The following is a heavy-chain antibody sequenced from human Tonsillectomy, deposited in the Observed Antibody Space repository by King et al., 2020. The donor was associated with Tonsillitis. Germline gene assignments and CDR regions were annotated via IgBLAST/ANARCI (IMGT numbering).Heavy chain of an antibody. CDR1: GYTFTSYG. V-gene: IGHV1-18*01. CDR3: ARFPTKTRYGDYVD. J-gene: IGHJ4*02. D-gene: IGHD4-17*01. CDR2: ISAYNGNT. Sequence: QLVQSGTEVKKSGASVKVSCKASGYTFTSYGISWVRQAPGQGLEWMGWISAYNGNTNYAQKLQGRVTMTTDTSTSTAYMELRSLTSDDTAVYYCARFPTKTRYGDYVDWGQGTLVTVSS.